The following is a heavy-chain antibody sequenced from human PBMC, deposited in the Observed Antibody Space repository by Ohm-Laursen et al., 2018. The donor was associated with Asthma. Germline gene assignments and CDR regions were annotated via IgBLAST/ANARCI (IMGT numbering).Heavy chain of an antibody. Sequence: SLRLSCAASGFTFSNAWMSWVRQAPGKGLEWVGRIKSKTDGGTTDYAAPVKGRLTISRDDSKNTLYLQMNSLKTEDTAVYYCTTGPLYYYDSSGYYYVFDYWGQGTLVTVSS. D-gene: IGHD3-22*01. CDR1: GFTFSNAW. CDR3: TTGPLYYYDSSGYYYVFDY. J-gene: IGHJ4*02. CDR2: IKSKTDGGTT. V-gene: IGHV3-15*01.